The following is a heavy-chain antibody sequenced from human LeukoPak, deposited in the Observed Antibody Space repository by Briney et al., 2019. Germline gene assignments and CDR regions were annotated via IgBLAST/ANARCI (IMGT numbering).Heavy chain of an antibody. D-gene: IGHD6-13*01. CDR3: ARASPPGYSSSWYDY. V-gene: IGHV3-7*03. Sequence: GGSLRLSCAASGFSFNIYWMTWVRQAPGKGLEWVAHIKQDGSEKYYVDSVKGRFTISKDNAKSSLYLQMDSLRVEDTAVYYCARASPPGYSSSWYDYWGQGALVTVSS. CDR1: GFSFNIYW. J-gene: IGHJ4*02. CDR2: IKQDGSEK.